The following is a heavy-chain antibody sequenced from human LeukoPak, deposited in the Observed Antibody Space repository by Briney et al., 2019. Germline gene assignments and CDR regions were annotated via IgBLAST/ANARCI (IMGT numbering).Heavy chain of an antibody. V-gene: IGHV3-33*01. CDR1: RFTFSSYG. J-gene: IGHJ4*02. D-gene: IGHD3-9*01. CDR2: IWYDGSNK. Sequence: GGSLRLSYAASRFTFSSYGMHWVRQAPGKGLDWVAVIWYDGSNKYYADSVKGRFTISRDNSKNTLYLQMNSLRAEDTAVYYCAREVHTGYYLDYWGQGTPVTVSS. CDR3: AREVHTGYYLDY.